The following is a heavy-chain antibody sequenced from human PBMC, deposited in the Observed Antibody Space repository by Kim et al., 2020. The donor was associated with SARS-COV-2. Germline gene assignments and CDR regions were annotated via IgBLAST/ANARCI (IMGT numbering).Heavy chain of an antibody. Sequence: GGSLRLSCAASGFTFSSYSMNWVRQAPGKGLEWVSYISSSSTIYYADSVKGRFTISRDNAKNSLYLQMNSLRAEDTAVYYCARDGYYSSGYYGWFDYWGQGTLVTVSS. V-gene: IGHV3-48*04. CDR1: GFTFSSYS. CDR2: ISSSSTI. CDR3: ARDGYYSSGYYGWFDY. J-gene: IGHJ4*02. D-gene: IGHD3-22*01.